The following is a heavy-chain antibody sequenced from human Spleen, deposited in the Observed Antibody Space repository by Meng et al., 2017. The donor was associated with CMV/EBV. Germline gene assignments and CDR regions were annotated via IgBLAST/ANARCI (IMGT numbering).Heavy chain of an antibody. CDR2: IYYSGIT. D-gene: IGHD3-10*01. Sequence: SETLSLTCTVSGGSISSHYWSWIRQPPGKGLEWVGYIYYSGITNYNPCLKSRVTISVDTSKNQFSLKLRSVTAADTAVYYCAREYGSGSYYTSWGQGMLVTVSS. CDR3: AREYGSGSYYTS. V-gene: IGHV4-59*11. CDR1: GGSISSHY. J-gene: IGHJ5*02.